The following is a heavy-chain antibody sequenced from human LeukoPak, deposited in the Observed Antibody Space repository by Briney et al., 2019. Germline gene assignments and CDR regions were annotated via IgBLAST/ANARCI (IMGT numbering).Heavy chain of an antibody. CDR3: ARASGPFDY. CDR2: IWNDGSNK. J-gene: IGHJ4*02. V-gene: IGHV3-33*01. Sequence: PGGSLRLSCAASGFGFDIYGMPWVRQAPGKGLEWLAVIWNDGSNKYYADSVKGRFTISRDNSKNTLYLQMNSLRGEDTALYYCARASGPFDYWGQGTLVTVSS. D-gene: IGHD3-10*01. CDR1: GFGFDIYG.